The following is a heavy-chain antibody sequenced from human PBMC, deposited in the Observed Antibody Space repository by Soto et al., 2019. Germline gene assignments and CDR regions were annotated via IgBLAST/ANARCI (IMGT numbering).Heavy chain of an antibody. J-gene: IGHJ6*02. CDR3: AGQQLVSVFYYYGMDV. CDR2: INAGNGNT. V-gene: IGHV1-3*01. D-gene: IGHD6-13*01. CDR1: GYTFTSYA. Sequence: ASVKVSCKASGYTFTSYAMHWVRQAPGQRLEWMGWINAGNGNTKYSQKFQGRVTITRVTSASTAYMELSSLRSEDTAVYYCAGQQLVSVFYYYGMDVWGQGTTVTVSS.